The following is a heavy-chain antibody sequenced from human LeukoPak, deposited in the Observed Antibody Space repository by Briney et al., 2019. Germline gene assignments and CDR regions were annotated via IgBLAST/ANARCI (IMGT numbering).Heavy chain of an antibody. CDR3: ARQKSNWGTDMN. Sequence: GESLKISCKGSGYSFSTYWIAWERQMPGKGLEWMGIIYPGDSDTRYSPSFQGQVTISADKSISTAFLQWSSLKASDTAMYYCARQKSNWGTDMNWGQGTLVTVSS. J-gene: IGHJ4*02. D-gene: IGHD7-27*01. CDR2: IYPGDSDT. V-gene: IGHV5-51*01. CDR1: GYSFSTYW.